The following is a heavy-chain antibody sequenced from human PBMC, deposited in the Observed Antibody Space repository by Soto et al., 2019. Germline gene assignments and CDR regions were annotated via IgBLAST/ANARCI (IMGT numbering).Heavy chain of an antibody. Sequence: GESLKISCKGSGYRFTNYWIGWVRQMPGKGLEWMGIIYPGDSDTRYSPSFQGQVTMSADKSISTAYLRWSSLKASDTAIYYCARLHGAATGPDYWGQGTLVTVSS. CDR3: ARLHGAATGPDY. J-gene: IGHJ4*02. V-gene: IGHV5-51*01. D-gene: IGHD1-1*01. CDR1: GYRFTNYW. CDR2: IYPGDSDT.